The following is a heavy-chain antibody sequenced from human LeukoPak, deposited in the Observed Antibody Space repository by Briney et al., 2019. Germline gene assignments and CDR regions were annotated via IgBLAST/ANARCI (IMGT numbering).Heavy chain of an antibody. V-gene: IGHV4-39*01. CDR3: ARHRPWEYSFDY. CDR1: GGSISSSSYY. Sequence: SETLSLTCTVSGGSISSSSYYWGWIRQPPGKGLEWIGSIYYSGSTYYNPSLKSRVTISVDTSKNQFSLKLSSVTAADTAVYYCARHRPWEYSFDYWGQGTLVTVSS. CDR2: IYYSGST. J-gene: IGHJ4*02. D-gene: IGHD1-26*01.